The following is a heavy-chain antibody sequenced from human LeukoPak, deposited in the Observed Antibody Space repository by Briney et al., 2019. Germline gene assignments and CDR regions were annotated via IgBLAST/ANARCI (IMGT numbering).Heavy chain of an antibody. V-gene: IGHV4-39*07. Sequence: SETLSLTCTVSGGSISSSSYYWGWIRQPPGKGLEWIGSIYYSGSAYYNPSLKSRVTISVDTSKNQFSLKLSSVTAADTAVYYCARVRRGGIQLWLPDYWGQGTLVTVSS. CDR2: IYYSGSA. CDR1: GGSISSSSYY. CDR3: ARVRRGGIQLWLPDY. D-gene: IGHD5-18*01. J-gene: IGHJ4*02.